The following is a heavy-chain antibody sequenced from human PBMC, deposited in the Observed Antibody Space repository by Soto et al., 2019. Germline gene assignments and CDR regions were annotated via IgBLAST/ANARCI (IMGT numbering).Heavy chain of an antibody. Sequence: PGGSLRLSCVASGFTFSSYGMHWVRQAPGKGLEWVAAIWYDGSNKYYVDSVKGRFTISRDNSKNTLYLQMNSLRAEDTAVYYCARETYYYDSSGPSYFDYWGQGTRVTVSS. J-gene: IGHJ4*02. V-gene: IGHV3-33*01. CDR2: IWYDGSNK. CDR3: ARETYYYDSSGPSYFDY. D-gene: IGHD3-22*01. CDR1: GFTFSSYG.